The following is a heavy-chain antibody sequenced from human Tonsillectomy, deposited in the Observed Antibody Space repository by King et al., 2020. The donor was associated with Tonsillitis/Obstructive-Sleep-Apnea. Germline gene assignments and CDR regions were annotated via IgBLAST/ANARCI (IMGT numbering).Heavy chain of an antibody. Sequence: VQLVESGGGVVQPGRSLRLSCAASGFTFSSYAMYWVRQAPGKGLEWVAVISYDGSNKYSADSVKGRFTISRDNSKNTLYLQMNSLRAEDTAVYYCAREVTTGPPGFDYWGQGTLVTVSS. J-gene: IGHJ4*02. V-gene: IGHV3-30*04. CDR2: ISYDGSNK. D-gene: IGHD4-17*01. CDR1: GFTFSSYA. CDR3: AREVTTGPPGFDY.